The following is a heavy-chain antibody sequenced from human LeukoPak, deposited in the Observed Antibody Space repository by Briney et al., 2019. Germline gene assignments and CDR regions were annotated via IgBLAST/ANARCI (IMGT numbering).Heavy chain of an antibody. J-gene: IGHJ4*02. CDR1: GFTSSTYT. D-gene: IGHD6-19*01. V-gene: IGHV3-30-3*01. CDR2: ISYEGSKQ. Sequence: PGGSLRLSCAASGFTSSTYTMHWVRQAPGKGLEWVALISYEGSKQNYADSVKGRFTISRDNSQNTLYLEMNSLRTEDTAVYYCARAPYTSGWYFAFDYWGQGTLVTVSS. CDR3: ARAPYTSGWYFAFDY.